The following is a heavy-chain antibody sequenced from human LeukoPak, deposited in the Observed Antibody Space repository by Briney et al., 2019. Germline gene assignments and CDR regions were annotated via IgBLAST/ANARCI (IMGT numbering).Heavy chain of an antibody. D-gene: IGHD5-24*01. J-gene: IGHJ4*02. CDR1: GGSISSSSYY. CDR3: AREGRDKY. V-gene: IGHV4-39*07. CDR2: IYYSGST. Sequence: SETLSLTCTVPGGSISSSSYYWGWIRQPPGKGLEWIGSIYYSGSTYYNPSLKSRVTISVDTSKNQFSLKLSSVTAADTAVYYWAREGRDKYGGQGTLVTVSP.